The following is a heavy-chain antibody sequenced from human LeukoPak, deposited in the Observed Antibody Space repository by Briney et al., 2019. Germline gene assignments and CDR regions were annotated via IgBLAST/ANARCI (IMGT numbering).Heavy chain of an antibody. J-gene: IGHJ4*02. CDR1: GFTFDDYG. Sequence: PGGSLRLSCAASGFTFDDYGMSWVRQAPGKGLEWVSGINWNGGSTGYADSVKGRFTISRDNAKNSLYLQMNSLRAEDTALYYCARLSSGWYPYYFDYWGQGTLVTVSS. CDR3: ARLSSGWYPYYFDY. V-gene: IGHV3-20*04. CDR2: INWNGGST. D-gene: IGHD6-19*01.